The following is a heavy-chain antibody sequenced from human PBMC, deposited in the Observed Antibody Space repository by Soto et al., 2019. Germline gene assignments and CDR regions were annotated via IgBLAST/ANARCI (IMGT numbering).Heavy chain of an antibody. J-gene: IGHJ4*02. V-gene: IGHV4-30-4*01. CDR2: IYECGRT. CDR3: ARGPSGDKVDS. D-gene: IGHD7-27*01. Sequence: QVQLQEAGPGLVKPSQTLSLTCTVSGGSISTVDYWWSWIRQSPDMGLEWIGHIYECGRTYNNPSIQIRVTMSVDTSKSQLSLTLSSVSAADTAVYYCARGPSGDKVDSWGQGTLVTVSS. CDR1: GGSISTVDYW.